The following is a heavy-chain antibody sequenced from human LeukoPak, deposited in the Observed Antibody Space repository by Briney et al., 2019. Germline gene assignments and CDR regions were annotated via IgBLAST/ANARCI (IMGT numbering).Heavy chain of an antibody. CDR2: IYPGDSDI. CDR3: ARQCCGSYYPMDV. D-gene: IGHD1-26*01. Sequence: GESLKISCKGSGYSFTTYWIGWVRQMSGKGLEWMGIIYPGDSDIRYSPSFQGQVTISADKSISTAYLQWSSLKASDTAIYYCARQCCGSYYPMDVWGKGTTVTVSS. CDR1: GYSFTTYW. V-gene: IGHV5-51*01. J-gene: IGHJ6*03.